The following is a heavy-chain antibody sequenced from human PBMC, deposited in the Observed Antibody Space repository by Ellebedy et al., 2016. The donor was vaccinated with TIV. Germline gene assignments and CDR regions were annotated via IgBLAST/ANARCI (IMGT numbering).Heavy chain of an antibody. J-gene: IGHJ6*02. CDR3: ARVHIKGYCSSTSCYDYGMDV. CDR2: IYTSGST. V-gene: IGHV4-4*07. Sequence: MPSETLSLTCTVSGGSISSYYWSWIRQPAGKGLEWIGRIYTSGSTNYNPSLKSRVTMSVDTSKNQFSLKLSSVTAADTAVYYCARVHIKGYCSSTSCYDYGMDVWGQGTTVTVSS. D-gene: IGHD2-2*01. CDR1: GGSISSYY.